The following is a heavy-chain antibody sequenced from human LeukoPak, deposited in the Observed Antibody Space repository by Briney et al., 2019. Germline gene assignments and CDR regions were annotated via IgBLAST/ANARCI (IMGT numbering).Heavy chain of an antibody. CDR3: ARGVAGPIDAFDI. V-gene: IGHV4-39*01. Sequence: SETLSLTCTVSGDSISDTRYYWGWIRQPPGKGLEWIGSIYYSGITYYNPSLKSRVTMSVDTSKNQFSLKLSSVTAADTAVYYCARGVAGPIDAFDIWGQGTMVTVSS. D-gene: IGHD6-19*01. CDR2: IYYSGIT. CDR1: GDSISDTRYY. J-gene: IGHJ3*02.